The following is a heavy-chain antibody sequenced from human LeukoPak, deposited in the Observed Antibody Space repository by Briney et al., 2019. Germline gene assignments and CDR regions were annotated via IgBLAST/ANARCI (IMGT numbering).Heavy chain of an antibody. CDR2: IYVDGKT. D-gene: IGHD3-10*01. CDR3: ARDKKSGESSEIDY. J-gene: IGHJ4*02. Sequence: PGGSLRLSCVVSAFSISNNYMSWVRQAPGTGLQWVSMIYVDGKTKYADPVKGRFTVSRDNAKNTLNLQMNSLRAEDTAVYYCARDKKSGESSEIDYWGQGTLVTVSS. V-gene: IGHV3-66*01. CDR1: AFSISNNY.